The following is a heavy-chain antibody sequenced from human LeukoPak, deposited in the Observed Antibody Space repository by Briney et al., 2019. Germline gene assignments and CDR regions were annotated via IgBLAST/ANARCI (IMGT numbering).Heavy chain of an antibody. Sequence: GGSLRLSCAASGFTFSDYYMSWIRQAPGKGLEWVSYISSSGSTIYYADSVKGRFTISRDNAKNSLYLQMNSLRAEDTAVYYCARDGYCSGGSCPSRHYGDYVGVDYWGQGTLVTVSS. D-gene: IGHD2-15*01. CDR1: GFTFSDYY. CDR3: ARDGYCSGGSCPSRHYGDYVGVDY. V-gene: IGHV3-11*01. CDR2: ISSSGSTI. J-gene: IGHJ4*02.